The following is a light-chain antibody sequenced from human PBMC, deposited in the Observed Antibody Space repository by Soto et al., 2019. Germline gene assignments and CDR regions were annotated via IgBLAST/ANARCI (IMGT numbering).Light chain of an antibody. CDR1: QDISVY. V-gene: IGKV1-27*01. CDR2: SAS. CDR3: QKFNTAPLT. J-gene: IGKJ5*01. Sequence: DIKITQSPSSRSASVGDRVTITCRASQDISVYLAWYQQKPGKVPKLLIYSASTLQSGVPSRFSGSGSGTDFTLTISRLQPEDVATYFCQKFNTAPLTFGQGTRLEIK.